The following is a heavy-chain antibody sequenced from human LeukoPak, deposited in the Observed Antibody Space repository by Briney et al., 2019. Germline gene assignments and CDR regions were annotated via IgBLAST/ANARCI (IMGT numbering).Heavy chain of an antibody. Sequence: PGGSLRLSCAASGFTFSSYSMNWVRQAPGRGLEWVSYISSSSSTIYYSDSVKGRFTISRDNAKNSLYLQMNSLRAEDTAVYYCARDAVPAAPPYYYYYYMDVWGKGTTVTISS. V-gene: IGHV3-48*04. D-gene: IGHD2-2*01. CDR3: ARDAVPAAPPYYYYYYMDV. CDR2: ISSSSSTI. CDR1: GFTFSSYS. J-gene: IGHJ6*03.